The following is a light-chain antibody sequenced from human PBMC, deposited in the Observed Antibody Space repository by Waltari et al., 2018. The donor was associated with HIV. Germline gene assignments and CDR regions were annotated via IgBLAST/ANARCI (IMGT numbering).Light chain of an antibody. Sequence: ENVLTQSPATLPLSPGERATLPCRASQSVSSLLAWYQQKPGQAPRLLIYDASNRATGTPPRFSGSGSGTDFTLSISSLEPEDFAVYYCQQRSSWPLTFGGGTKVEIK. V-gene: IGKV3-11*01. CDR1: QSVSSL. CDR3: QQRSSWPLT. CDR2: DAS. J-gene: IGKJ4*01.